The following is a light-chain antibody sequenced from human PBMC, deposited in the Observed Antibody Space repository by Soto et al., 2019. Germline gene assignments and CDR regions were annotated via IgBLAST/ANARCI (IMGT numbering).Light chain of an antibody. CDR1: SSDVGGYNS. J-gene: IGLJ1*01. Sequence: QSALTQPASVSGSPGQSIAISCTGTSSDVGGYNSVSWYQQHPGKAPKLMIYNVSNRPSGVSDRFSGSKSGNTASLTISGLQAEDEADYYCQSYDSSLSGLVFGTGTKVTVL. CDR2: NVS. CDR3: QSYDSSLSGLV. V-gene: IGLV2-14*03.